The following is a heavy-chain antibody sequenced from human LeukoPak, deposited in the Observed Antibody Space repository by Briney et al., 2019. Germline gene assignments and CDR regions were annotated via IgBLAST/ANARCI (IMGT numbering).Heavy chain of an antibody. CDR3: AREYGDHDDY. J-gene: IGHJ4*02. Sequence: SETLSLTCTVSGVSISSYYWSWIRQPPGKGLEWIGYIYYSGSTNYNPSLKSRVTISVDTSKNQFSLKLSSVTAADTAVYYCAREYGDHDDYWGQGTLVTVSS. V-gene: IGHV4-59*01. CDR1: GVSISSYY. CDR2: IYYSGST. D-gene: IGHD4-17*01.